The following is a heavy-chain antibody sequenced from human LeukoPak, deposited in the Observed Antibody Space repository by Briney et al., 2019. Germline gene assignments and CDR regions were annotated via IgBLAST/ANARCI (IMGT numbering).Heavy chain of an antibody. D-gene: IGHD3-10*01. Sequence: GESLKISCKGSGYSFTSYWIGWVRQMPGKGLEWMGIIYPGDSDTRYSPSFQGQVTISADKSISTAYLQWSSLKASDTAMYYCARSDLWFGELPNWFDPWGQGTLVTVSS. CDR1: GYSFTSYW. V-gene: IGHV5-51*01. CDR2: IYPGDSDT. J-gene: IGHJ5*02. CDR3: ARSDLWFGELPNWFDP.